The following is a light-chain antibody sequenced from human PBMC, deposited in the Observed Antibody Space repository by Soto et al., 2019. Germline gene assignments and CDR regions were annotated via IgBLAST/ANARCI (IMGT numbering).Light chain of an antibody. V-gene: IGKV1-5*01. Sequence: DIQMTQSPSTLSASVGDRVTITCRASQSISSWLAWYQQKPGKAPKLLIDDASSLESGVPSRFSGSGSGTEFTLTISSLPPDDFATYYCQQYNSYSPAFGPGTKVDIK. CDR2: DAS. J-gene: IGKJ3*01. CDR1: QSISSW. CDR3: QQYNSYSPA.